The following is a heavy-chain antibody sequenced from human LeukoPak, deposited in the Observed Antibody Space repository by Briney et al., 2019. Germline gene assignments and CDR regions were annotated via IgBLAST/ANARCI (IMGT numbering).Heavy chain of an antibody. Sequence: PGGSLRLSCAASGFTFSAYWLNWVRQAPGKGLEWVANIKPDGTGQYYVDSVKGRFTISRDNAKNSLYLQMNSLRAEDTAVYYCARDLATITPFDYWGQGTLVTVSS. J-gene: IGHJ4*02. CDR3: ARDLATITPFDY. V-gene: IGHV3-7*01. D-gene: IGHD5-12*01. CDR1: GFTFSAYW. CDR2: IKPDGTGQ.